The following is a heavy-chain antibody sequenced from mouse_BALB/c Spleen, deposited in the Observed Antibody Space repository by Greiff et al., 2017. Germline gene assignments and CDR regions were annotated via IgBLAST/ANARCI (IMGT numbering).Heavy chain of an antibody. CDR2: ISSGGSYT. CDR1: GFTFSSYG. Sequence: EVNVVESGGDLVKPGGSLKLSCAASGFTFSSYGMSWVRQTPDKRLEWVATISSGGSYTYYPDSVKGRFTISRDNAKNTLYLQMSSLKSEDTAMYYCASLPLTTATGWFAYWGQGTLVTVSA. D-gene: IGHD1-2*01. CDR3: ASLPLTTATGWFAY. V-gene: IGHV5-6*01. J-gene: IGHJ3*01.